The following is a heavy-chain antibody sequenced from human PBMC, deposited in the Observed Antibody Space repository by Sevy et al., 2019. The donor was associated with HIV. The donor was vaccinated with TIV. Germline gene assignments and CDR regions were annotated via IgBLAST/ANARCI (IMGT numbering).Heavy chain of an antibody. J-gene: IGHJ6*02. D-gene: IGHD3-22*01. CDR3: ARYYYDSRGFNYYYYYGMDV. CDR1: GFTFSSYS. V-gene: IGHV3-21*01. CDR2: ISSSSSYI. Sequence: GGSLRLSCAASGFTFSSYSMNWVRQAPGKGLEWVSSISSSSSYIYYADSVKGRFTISRDNAKNSLYLQMNSLRAEDTAVYYCARYYYDSRGFNYYYYYGMDVWGQGTTVTVSS.